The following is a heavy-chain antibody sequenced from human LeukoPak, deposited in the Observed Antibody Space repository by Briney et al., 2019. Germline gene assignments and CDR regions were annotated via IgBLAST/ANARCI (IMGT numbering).Heavy chain of an antibody. CDR3: AKGMVRGVYYFDY. V-gene: IGHV3-23*01. J-gene: IGHJ4*02. Sequence: PGGFLRLSCAASGFTFSSYAMSWVRQAPGKGLEWVSAISGSGGSTYYADSVKGRFTISRDNSKNTLYLQMNSLRAEDTAVYYCAKGMVRGVYYFDYWGQGTLVTVSS. D-gene: IGHD3-10*01. CDR2: ISGSGGST. CDR1: GFTFSSYA.